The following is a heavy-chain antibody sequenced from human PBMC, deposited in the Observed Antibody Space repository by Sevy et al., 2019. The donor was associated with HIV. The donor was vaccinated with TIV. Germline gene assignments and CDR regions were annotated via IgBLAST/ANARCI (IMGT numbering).Heavy chain of an antibody. V-gene: IGHV1-24*01. Sequence: ASVKVSCKVSGYTLTELYMHWVRHAPGKGLEWMGRFDPEDRETIYAQKFLGRVTITEDTSTDTAYMELSRLSSEDTAVYYCASAREYYSDNSGYLDYWGQGTLVTVSS. CDR2: FDPEDRET. CDR1: GYTLTELY. J-gene: IGHJ4*02. CDR3: ASAREYYSDNSGYLDY. D-gene: IGHD3-22*01.